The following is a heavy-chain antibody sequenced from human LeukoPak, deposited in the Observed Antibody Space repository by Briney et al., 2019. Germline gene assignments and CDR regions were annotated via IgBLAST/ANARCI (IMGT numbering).Heavy chain of an antibody. D-gene: IGHD3-16*01. CDR1: GGSISSGGYS. CDR3: ARHDIPYDYVWGSPAAFDI. V-gene: IGHV4-30-2*03. Sequence: SQTLSLTCAVSGGSISSGGYSWSWIRQPPGKGLEWIGSIYYSGSTYYNPSLKSRVTISVDTSKNQFSLKLSSVTAADTAVYYCARHDIPYDYVWGSPAAFDIWGQGTMVTVSS. CDR2: IYYSGST. J-gene: IGHJ3*02.